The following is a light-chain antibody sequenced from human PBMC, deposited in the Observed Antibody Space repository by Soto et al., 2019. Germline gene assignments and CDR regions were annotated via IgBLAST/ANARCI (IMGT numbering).Light chain of an antibody. V-gene: IGLV2-14*01. CDR2: DVS. J-gene: IGLJ2*01. CDR3: SSYTSSSTLVV. Sequence: QSALTQPASVSGSPGQSITISCTGTSSDVGGYNYVSWYQQHPGKAPKLMIYDVSNRPSGVSNRFSGSKSGNPASLTISGLPAEDEADYYCSSYTSSSTLVVFGGGTKLTGL. CDR1: SSDVGGYNY.